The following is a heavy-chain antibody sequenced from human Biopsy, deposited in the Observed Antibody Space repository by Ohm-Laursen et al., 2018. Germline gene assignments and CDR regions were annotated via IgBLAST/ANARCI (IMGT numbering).Heavy chain of an antibody. D-gene: IGHD1-20*01. J-gene: IGHJ4*02. V-gene: IGHV4-34*01. CDR3: ARGSNWNDWSFDY. Sequence: TLSLTCAVYGGSFSGYYWSWIRQPPGKGLEWIGEMNHGGSTNYNSPLKSRVTISVDTSKNQFSLKLNSVTATDTAVYYCARGSNWNDWSFDYWGQGTVVTVPS. CDR2: MNHGGST. CDR1: GGSFSGYY.